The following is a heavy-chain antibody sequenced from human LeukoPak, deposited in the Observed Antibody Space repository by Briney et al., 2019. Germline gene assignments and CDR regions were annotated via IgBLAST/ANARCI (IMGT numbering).Heavy chain of an antibody. CDR3: ARQRVAGRYYFDY. CDR1: GYSFTSYW. V-gene: IGHV5-10-1*01. CDR2: IDPSDSYT. D-gene: IGHD6-19*01. Sequence: GESLKISCKGSGYSFTSYWISWARQMPGKGLEWMGRIDPSDSYTNYSPSFQGHVTISADKSISTAYLQWSSLKASDTAMYYCARQRVAGRYYFDYWGQGTLVTVSS. J-gene: IGHJ4*02.